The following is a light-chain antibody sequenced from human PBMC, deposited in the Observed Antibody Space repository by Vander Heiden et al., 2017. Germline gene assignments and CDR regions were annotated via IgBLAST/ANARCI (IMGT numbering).Light chain of an antibody. Sequence: IVMTPSPLSLPVTPREPASISCRSSQSLLHSNGYNYLDWYLQKPGQSPQLLIYLGSNRASGVPDRFSGSGSGTDFTLKISRVEAEDDGVYYCMQALQTPPHTFGQGTKLEIK. CDR2: LGS. J-gene: IGKJ2*01. CDR1: QSLLHSNGYNY. CDR3: MQALQTPPHT. V-gene: IGKV2-28*01.